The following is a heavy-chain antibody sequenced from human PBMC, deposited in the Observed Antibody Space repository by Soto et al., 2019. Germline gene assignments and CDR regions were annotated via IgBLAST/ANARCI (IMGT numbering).Heavy chain of an antibody. Sequence: AGGTLRLSCAASEFTLTNFAMSWVRQAPGKGLEWVSAIAATDGRTYYANSVKGRFTISRDSSRNTLSLQMNSLRAEDTALYYCAKEGAAARTHFDYWGQGTLVTVS. CDR2: IAATDGRT. CDR3: AKEGAAARTHFDY. J-gene: IGHJ4*02. CDR1: EFTLTNFA. V-gene: IGHV3-23*01. D-gene: IGHD6-13*01.